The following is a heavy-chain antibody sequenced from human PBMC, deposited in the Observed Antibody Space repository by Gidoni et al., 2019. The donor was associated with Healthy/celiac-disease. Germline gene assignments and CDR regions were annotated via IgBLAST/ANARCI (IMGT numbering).Heavy chain of an antibody. J-gene: IGHJ4*02. CDR2: IYYSGST. CDR1: GGSISSYY. CDR3: ASGYSQFDY. V-gene: IGHV4-59*01. Sequence: QVQLQASGPGLVKPSETLSLTCTVSGGSISSYYWSWIRQPPGKGLEWIGYIYYSGSTNYNTSLKSRVTISVDTSKNQFSLKLSSVTAADTAVYYCASGYSQFDYWGQGTLVTVSS. D-gene: IGHD6-13*01.